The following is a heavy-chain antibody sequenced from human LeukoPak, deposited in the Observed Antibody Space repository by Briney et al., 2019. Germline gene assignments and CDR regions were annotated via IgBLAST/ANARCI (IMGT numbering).Heavy chain of an antibody. CDR2: ISYDGSNK. CDR1: GFTFSSYA. V-gene: IGHV3-30-3*01. Sequence: PGGSLRLSCAASGFTFSSYAMHWVRQAPGKGLEWVAVISYDGSNKYYADSVKGRFTISRDNSKNTLYLQMNSLRAEDTAVYYCARAERIAARPVDYWGQGTLATVSS. D-gene: IGHD6-6*01. CDR3: ARAERIAARPVDY. J-gene: IGHJ4*02.